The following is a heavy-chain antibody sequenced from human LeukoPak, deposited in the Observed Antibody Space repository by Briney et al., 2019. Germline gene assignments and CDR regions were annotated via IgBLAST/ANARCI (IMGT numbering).Heavy chain of an antibody. D-gene: IGHD2/OR15-2a*01. CDR2: ISDSGDNT. Sequence: GGSLRLSCAASGFTFSSYTMSWVRRAPGKGLEWVSAISDSGDNTYYADSVKGRFTISRDNARDSLYLQMNSLRAEDTAVYFCARGGLSIMGYWGQGTLVTVSS. J-gene: IGHJ4*02. V-gene: IGHV3-23*01. CDR1: GFTFSSYT. CDR3: ARGGLSIMGY.